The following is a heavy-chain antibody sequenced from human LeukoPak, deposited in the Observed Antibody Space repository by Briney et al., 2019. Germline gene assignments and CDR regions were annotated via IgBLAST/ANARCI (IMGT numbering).Heavy chain of an antibody. CDR2: IYSGGTT. Sequence: PGGSLRLSCTASGFTVSSNCMSWVRQAPGKGLEWVSVIYSGGTTYYADSVKGRFTICRDNSKNTLYLQMNSLRAEDTAVYYCARVVIRCYYFDYSGQGTLVTVSS. V-gene: IGHV3-53*01. CDR1: GFTVSSNC. CDR3: ARVVIRCYYFDY. J-gene: IGHJ4*02. D-gene: IGHD3-22*01.